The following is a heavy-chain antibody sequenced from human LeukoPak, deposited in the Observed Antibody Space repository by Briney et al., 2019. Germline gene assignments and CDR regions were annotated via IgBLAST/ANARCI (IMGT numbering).Heavy chain of an antibody. Sequence: GGSLRLSCAASGFTFSSYAMNWVRQAPGKGLEWVAVISYDGSNKYYADSVKGRFTISRDNSKNTLYLQMNSLRAEDTAVYYCARVPDSSGYYYGMDVWGQGTTVTVSS. D-gene: IGHD6-25*01. CDR1: GFTFSSYA. J-gene: IGHJ6*02. CDR3: ARVPDSSGYYYGMDV. V-gene: IGHV3-30-3*01. CDR2: ISYDGSNK.